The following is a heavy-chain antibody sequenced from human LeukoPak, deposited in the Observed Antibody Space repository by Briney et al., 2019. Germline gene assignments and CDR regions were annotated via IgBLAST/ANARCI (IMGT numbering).Heavy chain of an antibody. D-gene: IGHD3-3*01. V-gene: IGHV1-69*05. CDR2: IIPIFGTA. Sequence: AASVKVSYKASGGTFSSYAISWVRQAPGQGLEWMGGIIPIFGTANYAQKFQGRVTITTDESTGTAYMELSSLRSEDTAVCYCASLEAAAFDIWGQGTMVTVSS. J-gene: IGHJ3*02. CDR3: ASLEAAAFDI. CDR1: GGTFSSYA.